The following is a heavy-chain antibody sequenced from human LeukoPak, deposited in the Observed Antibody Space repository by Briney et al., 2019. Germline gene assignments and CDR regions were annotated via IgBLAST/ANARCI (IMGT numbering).Heavy chain of an antibody. CDR3: ARAPKYRLVGVPKGPFDP. J-gene: IGHJ5*02. CDR2: IKQDGSEK. CDR1: GFTFSSYW. V-gene: IGHV3-7*03. D-gene: IGHD1-26*01. Sequence: PGGSLRLSCAASGFTFSSYWMSWVRQAPGKGLEWVAIIKQDGSEKYYVDSVKGRFTISRDNAKNSLYLQMNSLRAEDTAVYYCARAPKYRLVGVPKGPFDPWGQGTLVTVSS.